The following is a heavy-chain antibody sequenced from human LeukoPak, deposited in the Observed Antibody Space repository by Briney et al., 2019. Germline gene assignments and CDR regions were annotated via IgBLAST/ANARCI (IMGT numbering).Heavy chain of an antibody. CDR3: ARDNPTTVTDHDAFDI. CDR1: GYTFTGYY. D-gene: IGHD4-17*01. J-gene: IGHJ3*02. CDR2: INPNSGGT. V-gene: IGHV1-2*02. Sequence: ASVKVSCKASGYTFTGYYMHWVRQAPGQGLEWMGWINPNSGGTNYAQKFQGRVTMTRDTSISTAYMELSRLRSDDTAVYYCARDNPTTVTDHDAFDIWGQGTMVTVSS.